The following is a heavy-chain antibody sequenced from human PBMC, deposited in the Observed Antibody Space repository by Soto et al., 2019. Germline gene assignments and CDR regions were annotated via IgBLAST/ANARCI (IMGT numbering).Heavy chain of an antibody. CDR1: GFTFSSYG. CDR2: ISYDGSNK. J-gene: IGHJ6*02. D-gene: IGHD6-6*01. V-gene: IGHV3-30*18. Sequence: LRLSCAASGFTFSSYGMHWVRQAPGKGLEWVAVISYDGSNKYYADSVKGRFTISRDNSKNTLYLQMNSLRAEDTAVYYCAKNPRREYSSSPAYYYYGMDVWGQGTTVTVSS. CDR3: AKNPRREYSSSPAYYYYGMDV.